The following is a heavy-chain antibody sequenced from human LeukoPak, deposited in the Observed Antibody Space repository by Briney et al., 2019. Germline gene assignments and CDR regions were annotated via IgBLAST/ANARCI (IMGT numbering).Heavy chain of an antibody. D-gene: IGHD2-2*01. CDR1: GYSISSGYY. Sequence: SSETLSLTCTVSGYSISSGYYWGWIRQPPGKGLEWIGRIYTSGSTNYNPSLKSRVTMSVDTCKNQFSLNLSSVTAADTAVYYCARDVAVVPAAIHYGMDVWGQGTTVTVSS. CDR3: ARDVAVVPAAIHYGMDV. CDR2: IYTSGST. V-gene: IGHV4-38-2*02. J-gene: IGHJ6*02.